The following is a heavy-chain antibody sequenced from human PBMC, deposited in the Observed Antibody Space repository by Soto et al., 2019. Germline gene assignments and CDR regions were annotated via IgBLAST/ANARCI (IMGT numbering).Heavy chain of an antibody. CDR3: ARAGIIAVAGTLLTDAFDI. CDR2: INAGNGNT. J-gene: IGHJ3*02. Sequence: ASVKVSCKASGYTFTSYAMHWVRQAPGQRLEWMGWINAGNGNTKYSQKLQGRVTITRDTSASTAYMELSSLRSEDTAVYYCARAGIIAVAGTLLTDAFDIWGQGTMVTVSS. D-gene: IGHD6-19*01. CDR1: GYTFTSYA. V-gene: IGHV1-3*01.